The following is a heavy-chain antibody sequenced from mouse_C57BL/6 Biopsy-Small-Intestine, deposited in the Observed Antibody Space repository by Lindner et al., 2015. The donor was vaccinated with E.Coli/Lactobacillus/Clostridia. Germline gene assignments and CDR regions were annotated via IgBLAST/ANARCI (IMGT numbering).Heavy chain of an antibody. CDR2: INPKSGGT. Sequence: SVKVSCKASGYTVTDYYIHWLRQAPGEGLEWMGRINPKSGGTNYAQKFQGRVTMTRDTSISTAYMEVSRLRSDDTAVYYCARAFRYEFLTGYSYYFDYWGQGTLVTVSS. CDR3: ARAFRYEFLTGYSYYFDY. CDR1: GYTVTDYY. V-gene: IGHV1-18*01. D-gene: IGHD2-12*01. J-gene: IGHJ2*01.